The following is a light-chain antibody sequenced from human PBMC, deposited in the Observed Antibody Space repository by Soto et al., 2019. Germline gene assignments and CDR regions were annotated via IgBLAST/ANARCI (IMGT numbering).Light chain of an antibody. J-gene: IGKJ4*01. CDR1: QSFSSN. CDR3: QQYKNWPLLT. Sequence: EIVMPQSAATLSVARGESATLSCRASQSFSSNVAWYQQKPGQAPRVLIYGASTRATGIPARFSGSGCGTEFTLTISSMQSEDFAVYYCQQYKNWPLLTFGEGTKVDI. CDR2: GAS. V-gene: IGKV3-15*01.